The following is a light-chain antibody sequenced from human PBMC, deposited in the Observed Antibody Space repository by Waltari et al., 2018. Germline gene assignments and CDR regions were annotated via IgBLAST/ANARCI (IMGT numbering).Light chain of an antibody. CDR3: QHYLRLPVT. Sequence: EIVLTQSPATVSLSPGEGATLSCRASQSVNGALAWYQQKPGQAPRLLISHASNRAPGIPDRFSGSGSGTDFSLTISRLEPEEFAVYYCQHYLRLPVTFGQGTKVEI. V-gene: IGKV3-20*01. CDR1: QSVNGA. J-gene: IGKJ1*01. CDR2: HAS.